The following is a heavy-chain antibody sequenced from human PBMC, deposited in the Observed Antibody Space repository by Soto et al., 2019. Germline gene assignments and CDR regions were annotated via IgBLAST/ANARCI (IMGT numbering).Heavy chain of an antibody. V-gene: IGHV3-23*01. J-gene: IGHJ4*02. D-gene: IGHD3-10*01. CDR3: AKDMYYYGSDGAPFDY. Sequence: EVQLLESGGGLVQPGGSLRLSCAASGFTFSTYAMSWVRQAPGKGLEWVSGISGSGGSTCYADSVKGRFTISRDNSKSTLYLQVISLRAEDTALYYCAKDMYYYGSDGAPFDYWGQGTLVTVSS. CDR1: GFTFSTYA. CDR2: ISGSGGST.